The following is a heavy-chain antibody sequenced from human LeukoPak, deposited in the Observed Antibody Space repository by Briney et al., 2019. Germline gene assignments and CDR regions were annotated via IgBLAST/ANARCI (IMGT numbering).Heavy chain of an antibody. D-gene: IGHD1-26*01. CDR1: GFTFSDYN. V-gene: IGHV3-48*01. CDR3: ARTTWELPFDY. J-gene: IGHJ4*02. Sequence: GGSLRLSCAASGFTFSDYNMNWVRLAPGKGLEWVSYISSSSSPIYYADSVRGRFTISRDNAKNSIYLQMNSLRAEDTAVYYCARTTWELPFDYWGQGTLVTVSS. CDR2: ISSSSSPI.